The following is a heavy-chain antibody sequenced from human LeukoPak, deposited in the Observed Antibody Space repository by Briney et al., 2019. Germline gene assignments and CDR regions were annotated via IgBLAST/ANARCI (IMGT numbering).Heavy chain of an antibody. J-gene: IGHJ4*02. CDR3: AKASWVSTADAVL. Sequence: GGSLTLSCVASGFIFSSYAMSWVRRAPARGLEWVSSLRGDGDTFCADSVMGRFTLSRDESRNTVYLHLNNLRVEDTAVYYCAKASWVSTADAVLWGQGTVVTVSS. CDR1: GFIFSSYA. D-gene: IGHD3-16*01. CDR2: LRGDGDT. V-gene: IGHV3-23*01.